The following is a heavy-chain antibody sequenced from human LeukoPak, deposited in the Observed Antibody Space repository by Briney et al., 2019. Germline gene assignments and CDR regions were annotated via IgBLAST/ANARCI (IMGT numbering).Heavy chain of an antibody. CDR3: AKGYSSGWYYFDY. CDR2: IRYDGSNK. Sequence: PGGSLRLSCAASGFTFCSYGMHWVRQAPGKGLEWVAFIRYDGSNKYYADSVKGRFTISRDNSKNTLYLQMNSLRAEDTAVYYCAKGYSSGWYYFDYWGQGTLVTVSS. CDR1: GFTFCSYG. V-gene: IGHV3-30*02. J-gene: IGHJ4*02. D-gene: IGHD6-19*01.